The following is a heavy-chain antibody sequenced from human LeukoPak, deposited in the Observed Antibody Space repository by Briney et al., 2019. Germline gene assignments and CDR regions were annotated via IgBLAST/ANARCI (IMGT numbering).Heavy chain of an antibody. V-gene: IGHV3-11*01. CDR2: ISHNGETK. CDR1: GFTFSDHY. CDR3: ARDRHGYFDY. J-gene: IGHJ4*02. Sequence: PGGSLRLSCAASGFTFSDHYMIWLRQAPGKGLEAISYISHNGETKYYAGSVKGRLSIPRDNAKSSLYLQMNSLRVEDTAVYYCARDRHGYFDYWGQGTLVTVSS. D-gene: IGHD6-13*01.